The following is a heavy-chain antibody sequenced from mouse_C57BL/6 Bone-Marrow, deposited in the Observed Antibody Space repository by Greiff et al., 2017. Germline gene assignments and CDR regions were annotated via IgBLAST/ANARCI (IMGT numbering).Heavy chain of an antibody. CDR1: GYSITSGYY. CDR3: ARGDYDGTGYFDV. V-gene: IGHV3-6*01. Sequence: EVQLQQSGPGLVKPSQSLSLTCSVTGYSITSGYYWNWIRQYPGNKLEWRGYISYDGSNNYNPSLKNRISITSDTSKNQFFLKLNSVTTEDTATYYCARGDYDGTGYFDVWGTGTTVTVSS. J-gene: IGHJ1*03. CDR2: ISYDGSN. D-gene: IGHD2-4*01.